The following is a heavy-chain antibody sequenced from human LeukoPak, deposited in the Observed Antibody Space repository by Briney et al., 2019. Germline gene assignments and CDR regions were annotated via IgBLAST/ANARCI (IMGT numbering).Heavy chain of an antibody. CDR3: GLGLTTAVDY. CDR2: IRYDGSNK. Sequence: PGGSLRLSCAASGFTFSSYGMHWVRQAPGKGLEWVAFIRYDGSNKYYADSVKGRFTISRDNSKNTLYLQMNSLRAEDTAVYYCGLGLTTAVDYWGQGTLVTVSS. J-gene: IGHJ4*02. CDR1: GFTFSSYG. D-gene: IGHD4-17*01. V-gene: IGHV3-30*02.